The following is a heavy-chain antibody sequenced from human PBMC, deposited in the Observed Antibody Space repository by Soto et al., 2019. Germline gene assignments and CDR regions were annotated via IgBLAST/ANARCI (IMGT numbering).Heavy chain of an antibody. D-gene: IGHD2-8*01. CDR1: GYTFTSYG. Sequence: VASVKVSCKASGYTFTSYGISWVRQAPGQGLEWMGWISAYNGNTNYAQKLQGRVTMTTDTSTSTAYMELRSLRSDDTAVYYCARELYCTNGVCYPSFHNWFDPWGQGTLVTVSS. J-gene: IGHJ5*02. V-gene: IGHV1-18*01. CDR3: ARELYCTNGVCYPSFHNWFDP. CDR2: ISAYNGNT.